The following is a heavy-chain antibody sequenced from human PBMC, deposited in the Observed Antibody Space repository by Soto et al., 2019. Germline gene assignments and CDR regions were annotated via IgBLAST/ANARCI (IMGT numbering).Heavy chain of an antibody. D-gene: IGHD6-6*01. V-gene: IGHV1-2*04. Sequence: QVQLVQSGAEVKKPGASVKVSCKASGYTFTGYYRHWARQAPGQGLEWMGWINPNSGGTNYAQKFQGWVTMTRNTSITTAYMGLSRLRSDDTAVYYCARGSYTSSSLYYYYYNKDVLGKGTTVTVSS. J-gene: IGHJ6*03. CDR2: INPNSGGT. CDR1: GYTFTGYY. CDR3: ARGSYTSSSLYYYYYNKDV.